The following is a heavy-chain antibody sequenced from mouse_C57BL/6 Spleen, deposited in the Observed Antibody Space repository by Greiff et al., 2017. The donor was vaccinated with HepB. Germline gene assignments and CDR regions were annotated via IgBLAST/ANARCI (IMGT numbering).Heavy chain of an antibody. CDR2: IYPGDGDT. J-gene: IGHJ4*01. CDR3: ARREYGLYAMDY. D-gene: IGHD1-1*01. V-gene: IGHV1-82*01. CDR1: GYAFSSSW. Sequence: VQLQQSGPELVKPGASVKISCKASGYAFSSSWMNWVKQRPGKGLEWIGRIYPGDGDTNYNGKFKGKATLTADKSSSTAYMQLSSLTSEDSAVYFCARREYGLYAMDYWGQGTSVTVSS.